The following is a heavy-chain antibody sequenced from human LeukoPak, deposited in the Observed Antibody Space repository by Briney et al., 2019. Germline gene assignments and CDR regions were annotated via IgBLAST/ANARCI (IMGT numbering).Heavy chain of an antibody. J-gene: IGHJ3*02. CDR3: ARGWEDYDFWSGSADAFDI. CDR1: GFTFSSYW. CDR2: IKQDGSEK. Sequence: GGSLRLSCAASGFTFSSYWMSWVRQAPGKGLEWVANIKQDGSEKYYVDSVKGRFTISRDNAKNSLYLQMNSLRAEDTAVYYCARGWEDYDFWSGSADAFDIWGQGTMVTVSS. V-gene: IGHV3-7*01. D-gene: IGHD3-3*01.